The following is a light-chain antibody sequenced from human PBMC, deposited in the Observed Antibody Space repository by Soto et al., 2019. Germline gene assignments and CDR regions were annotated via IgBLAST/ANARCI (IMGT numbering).Light chain of an antibody. CDR1: PSVTNY. CDR2: GAF. V-gene: IGKV3-11*01. J-gene: IGKJ5*01. Sequence: PGGRAPLPCRASPSVTNYLAWYQQKPGQPPRLLIYGAFNRAAGIPARFSGSGSGTDFTLTISSLEPEDSAVYYCQQRNIWPPVTFGQGTRLEIK. CDR3: QQRNIWPPVT.